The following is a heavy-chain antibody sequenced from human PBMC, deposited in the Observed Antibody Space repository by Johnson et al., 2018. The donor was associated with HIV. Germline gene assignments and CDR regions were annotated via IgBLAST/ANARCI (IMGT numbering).Heavy chain of an antibody. Sequence: QMLLVESGGGVVQPGRSLRLSCAASGFTFSSYGMHWVRQAPGKGLEWVAVIWYDGSNKYYADSVKGRFTISRDNSKNTLYLQMNSLKVEDTAVYYCARDKGSWFDDAFDIWGQGTMVTVSS. CDR3: ARDKGSWFDDAFDI. D-gene: IGHD6-13*01. CDR1: GFTFSSYG. J-gene: IGHJ3*02. V-gene: IGHV3-33*01. CDR2: IWYDGSNK.